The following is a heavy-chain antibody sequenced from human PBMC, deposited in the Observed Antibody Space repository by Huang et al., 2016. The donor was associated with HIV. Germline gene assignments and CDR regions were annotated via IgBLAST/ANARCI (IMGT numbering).Heavy chain of an antibody. D-gene: IGHD3-22*01. J-gene: IGHJ4*02. Sequence: EVQLVESGGGLVQPGGYLKLSCAASGFTFSGSAMHWVRQASGKGLEWVGRIRSKANSYATAYAASVKGRFTISRDDSKNTAYLQMNSLKTEDTAVYYCTRLTMIGDGDYWGQGTLVTVSS. V-gene: IGHV3-73*01. CDR1: GFTFSGSA. CDR2: IRSKANSYAT. CDR3: TRLTMIGDGDY.